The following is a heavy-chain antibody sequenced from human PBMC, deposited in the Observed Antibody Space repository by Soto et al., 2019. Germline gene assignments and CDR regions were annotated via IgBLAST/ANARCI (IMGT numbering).Heavy chain of an antibody. CDR3: AEGVLRYFDWLPPTLDY. D-gene: IGHD3-9*01. Sequence: PGGSLRLSCAASGFTFSDYYMSWIRQAPGKGLEWVSYISSSGSTIYYADSVKGRFTISRDNAKNSLYLQMNSLRAEDTAVYYCAEGVLRYFDWLPPTLDYWGQGTLVTVSS. J-gene: IGHJ4*02. CDR2: ISSSGSTI. CDR1: GFTFSDYY. V-gene: IGHV3-11*01.